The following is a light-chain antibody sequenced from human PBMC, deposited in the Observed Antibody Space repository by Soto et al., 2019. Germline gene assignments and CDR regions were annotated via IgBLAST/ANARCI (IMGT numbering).Light chain of an antibody. CDR1: RSDVGGYKY. CDR3: SSYTSSSTYV. V-gene: IGLV2-14*01. Sequence: QSALTQPASVSGSPGQSITISCTGTRSDVGGYKYVSWYQHHPGKAPNVMIYEVSNRPSGVSNRFSGSKSGNTASLTISGLQTEDEADYYCSSYTSSSTYVFGTGTKVTVL. J-gene: IGLJ1*01. CDR2: EVS.